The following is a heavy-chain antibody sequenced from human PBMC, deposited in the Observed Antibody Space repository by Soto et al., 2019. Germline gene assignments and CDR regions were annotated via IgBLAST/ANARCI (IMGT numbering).Heavy chain of an antibody. D-gene: IGHD2-2*02. CDR2: IIPIFGTA. Sequence: QVQLVQSGAEVKKPGSSVKVSCKASGGTFSSYAISWVRQAPGQGLEWMGGIIPIFGTANYAQKFQGRVTITSDESTSTAYMELSSLRSEDTAVYYFARDRCGSTSCYTPPYYFDYWGQGTLVTVSS. V-gene: IGHV1-69*01. J-gene: IGHJ4*02. CDR3: ARDRCGSTSCYTPPYYFDY. CDR1: GGTFSSYA.